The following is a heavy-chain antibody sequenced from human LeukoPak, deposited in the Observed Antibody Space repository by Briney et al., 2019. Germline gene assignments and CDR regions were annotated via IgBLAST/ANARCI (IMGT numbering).Heavy chain of an antibody. Sequence: SETLSLTCTVSGDSINNNNYYWGWIRQPPGKGLEWIGNIDYSGSTYYNPSLKSRVTISVDTSKNQFSLKLSSVTAADTAVYYCARVAQGGSSWYRNYYYGMDVWGQGTTVTVSS. CDR3: ARVAQGGSSWYRNYYYGMDV. V-gene: IGHV4-39*07. J-gene: IGHJ6*02. D-gene: IGHD6-13*01. CDR2: IDYSGST. CDR1: GDSINNNNYY.